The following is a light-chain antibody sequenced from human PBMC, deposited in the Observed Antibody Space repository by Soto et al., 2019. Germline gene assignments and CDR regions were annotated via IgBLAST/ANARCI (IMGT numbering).Light chain of an antibody. V-gene: IGLV2-14*01. CDR2: EVS. CDR3: CSYTGSSTYV. Sequence: QSALTQPASVSGSPGQSITISCTGTSRDVGSYNYVSWYQQHPGKAPKLMIYEVSNRPSGVSNRFSGSKSGSTASLTISGLQAEDEADYYCCSYTGSSTYVFGTGTKLTVL. CDR1: SRDVGSYNY. J-gene: IGLJ1*01.